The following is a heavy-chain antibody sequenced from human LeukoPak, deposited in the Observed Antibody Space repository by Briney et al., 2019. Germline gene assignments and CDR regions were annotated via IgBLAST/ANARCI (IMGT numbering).Heavy chain of an antibody. CDR3: ARDRGIAGFDP. D-gene: IGHD6-13*01. V-gene: IGHV3-48*04. CDR1: GFTFSSYS. CDR2: ISSSSSTI. J-gene: IGHJ5*02. Sequence: PGGSLRLSCAASGFTFSSYSMNWVRQAPGKGLEWVSYISSSSSTIYYADSVKGRFTISRDNAKNSLYLQMNSLRAEDTAVCYCARDRGIAGFDPWGQGTLVTVSS.